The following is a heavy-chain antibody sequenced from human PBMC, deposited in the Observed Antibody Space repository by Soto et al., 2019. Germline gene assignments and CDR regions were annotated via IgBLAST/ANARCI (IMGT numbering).Heavy chain of an antibody. J-gene: IGHJ4*02. Sequence: ASVKLSCKASGYTFTGYAMHWVRQAPGQRLEWMGWINAGNGNTKYSQKFQGRVTITRDTSASAAYMELSSLSSEDTAVCYCARAVEVPPDLTNWAREPLVTVPS. CDR1: GYTFTGYA. D-gene: IGHD3-9*01. V-gene: IGHV1-3*01. CDR2: INAGNGNT. CDR3: ARAVEVPPDLTN.